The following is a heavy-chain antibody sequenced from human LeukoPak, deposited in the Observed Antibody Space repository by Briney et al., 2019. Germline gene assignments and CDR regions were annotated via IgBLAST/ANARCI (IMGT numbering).Heavy chain of an antibody. CDR1: GLTFSETW. Sequence: PGGSLRLSCAASGLTFSETWMSWVRQAPGQGLEWVAAIKEDGSEKDYVDSVKGRFTISRDSAKNSLYLQMNSLRAEDTAVYCCATYTHWVAGDVWGQGTTDSVSS. D-gene: IGHD3-16*01. V-gene: IGHV3-7*01. CDR3: ATYTHWVAGDV. J-gene: IGHJ6*02. CDR2: IKEDGSEK.